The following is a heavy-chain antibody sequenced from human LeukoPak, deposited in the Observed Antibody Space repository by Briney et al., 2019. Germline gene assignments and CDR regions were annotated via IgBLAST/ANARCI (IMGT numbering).Heavy chain of an antibody. CDR1: GDSVSSNSAA. D-gene: IGHD5-18*01. CDR3: ARERIQLWEIHDAFDI. J-gene: IGHJ3*02. CDR2: TYYRSKWYN. V-gene: IGHV6-1*01. Sequence: SQTLSLTCAISGDSVSSNSAAWNWIRQSPSRGIEWLGRTYYRSKWYNDYAVSVKSRITINPDTSKNQFSLQLNSVTPEDTAVYYCARERIQLWEIHDAFDIWGQGTMVTVSS.